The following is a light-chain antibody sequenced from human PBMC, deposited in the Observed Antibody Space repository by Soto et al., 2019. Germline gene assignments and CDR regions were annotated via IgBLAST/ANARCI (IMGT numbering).Light chain of an antibody. CDR3: QQDHEVYT. V-gene: IGKV1-33*01. J-gene: IGKJ2*01. Sequence: DIQMTQSPSSLSASVGDRVTITYQASQDISNYLNWYQQKPGKAPKLLIYDASNLETGVPSRFSGSGSGTDFTFTISSLQPEDIATYYCQQDHEVYTFGQGTKLEIK. CDR2: DAS. CDR1: QDISNY.